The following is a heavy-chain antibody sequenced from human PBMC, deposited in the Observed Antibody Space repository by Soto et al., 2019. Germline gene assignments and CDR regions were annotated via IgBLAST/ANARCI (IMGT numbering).Heavy chain of an antibody. Sequence: ASVKVSCKASGYTFTSYAMHWVRQAPGQRLEWTGWINAGNGNTKYSQKFQGRVTITRDTSASTAYMELSSLRSEDTAVYYCARDCLVVSCPADWGQGTLVTVSS. V-gene: IGHV1-3*01. J-gene: IGHJ4*02. CDR2: INAGNGNT. CDR1: GYTFTSYA. D-gene: IGHD3-22*01. CDR3: ARDCLVVSCPAD.